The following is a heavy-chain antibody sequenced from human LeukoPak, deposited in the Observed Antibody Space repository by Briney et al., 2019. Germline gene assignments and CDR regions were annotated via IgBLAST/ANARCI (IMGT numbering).Heavy chain of an antibody. D-gene: IGHD6-13*01. CDR2: IYYSGST. CDR3: ARSTGYSSSWYLNP. V-gene: IGHV4-59*01. CDR1: GGSISSYY. J-gene: IGHJ6*02. Sequence: KPSETLSLTCTVSGGSISSYYWSWIRQPPGKGLEWIGYIYYSGSTNYNPSLKSRVTISVDTSKNQFSLKLSSVTAADTAVYYCARSTGYSSSWYLNPWGQGTTVTVSS.